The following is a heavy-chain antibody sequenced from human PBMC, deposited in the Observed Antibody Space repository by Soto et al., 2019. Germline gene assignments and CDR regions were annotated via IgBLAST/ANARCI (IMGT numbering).Heavy chain of an antibody. Sequence: EVQLLESGGGLVQPGGSLRLSCAASGFTFSSYAMSWVRQAPGKGLEWVSAISGSGGSTYYADSVKGRFTISRDNSKKTRYLQMKSLRAETTAVYYCAKEPPWETYESSAGGYWGQGRLVTVSS. CDR3: AKEPPWETYESSAGGY. CDR2: ISGSGGST. CDR1: GFTFSSYA. V-gene: IGHV3-23*01. D-gene: IGHD3-22*01. J-gene: IGHJ4*02.